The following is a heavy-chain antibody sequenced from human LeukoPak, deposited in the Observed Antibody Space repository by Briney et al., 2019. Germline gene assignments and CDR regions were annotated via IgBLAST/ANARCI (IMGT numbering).Heavy chain of an antibody. CDR2: IYYSGST. CDR3: ASQEPGIAAAGYWYFDL. CDR1: GGSISSYY. Sequence: SETLSLTCTVSGGSISSYYWSWIRQPPGEGLEWIGYIYYSGSTNYNPSLKSRVTISVDTSKNQFSLKLSSVTAADTAVYYCASQEPGIAAAGYWYFDLWGRGTLVTVSS. J-gene: IGHJ2*01. D-gene: IGHD6-13*01. V-gene: IGHV4-59*01.